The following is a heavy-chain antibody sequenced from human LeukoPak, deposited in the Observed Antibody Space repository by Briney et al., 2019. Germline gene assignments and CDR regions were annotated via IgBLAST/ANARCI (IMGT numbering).Heavy chain of an antibody. CDR1: GLTFSNYA. J-gene: IGHJ5*02. CDR2: IRYDGTVK. CDR3: AKTNSELGKNWFAP. D-gene: IGHD7-27*01. V-gene: IGHV3-30*02. Sequence: GGSLTLSCAASGLTFSNYAMHWVRQAPGKGLEWVAFIRYDGTVKTYADSAKGRFTISRDNSKNTLYLQMNSLRVQDTALYYCAKTNSELGKNWFAPWGQAPLPTLSS.